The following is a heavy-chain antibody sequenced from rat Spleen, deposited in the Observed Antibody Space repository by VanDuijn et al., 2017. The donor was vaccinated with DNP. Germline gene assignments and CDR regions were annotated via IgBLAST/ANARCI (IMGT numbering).Heavy chain of an antibody. CDR2: ISYDSGTT. Sequence: EVQLVESGGGPVQPGRSLKLSCIASGFIFNNHWMTWVRQAPTKGLEWVASISYDSGTTYYRDSVKGRFTISRDNAKSTLYLQMDSLRSEDTATYYCARHYGGYNYWGQGVMVTVSS. V-gene: IGHV5-29*01. CDR1: GFIFNNHW. CDR3: ARHYGGYNY. J-gene: IGHJ2*01. D-gene: IGHD1-11*01.